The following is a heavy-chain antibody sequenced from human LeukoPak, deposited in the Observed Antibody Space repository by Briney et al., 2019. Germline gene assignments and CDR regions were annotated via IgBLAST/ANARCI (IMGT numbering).Heavy chain of an antibody. V-gene: IGHV4-30-4*08. CDR1: GGSISSGDYY. CDR2: IYYSGST. J-gene: IGHJ5*02. D-gene: IGHD5-18*01. Sequence: SETLSLTCTVSGGSISSGDYYRSWIRQPPGKGLEWIGYIYYSGSTYYNPSLKSRVTISVDTSKNQFSLKLSSVTAADTAVYYCARVPHSYGSNWFDPWGQGTLVTVSS. CDR3: ARVPHSYGSNWFDP.